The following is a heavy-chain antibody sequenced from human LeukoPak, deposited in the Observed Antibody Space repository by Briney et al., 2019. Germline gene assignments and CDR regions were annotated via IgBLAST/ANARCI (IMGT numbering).Heavy chain of an antibody. CDR3: ARTYCSGGSCYFDY. D-gene: IGHD2-15*01. CDR2: IFYSGTT. CDR1: GGSIRSYY. J-gene: IGHJ4*02. Sequence: SETLSLTCTVSGGSIRSYYWSWIRQPPGKGLEWVGYIFYSGTTDSNPSLKSRVTISVDTSKNQFSLKLSSVTAADTAVYYCARTYCSGGSCYFDYWGQGTLVTVSS. V-gene: IGHV4-59*08.